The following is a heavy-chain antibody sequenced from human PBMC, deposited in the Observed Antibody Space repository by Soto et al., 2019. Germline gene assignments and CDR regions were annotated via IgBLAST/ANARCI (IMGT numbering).Heavy chain of an antibody. CDR2: IYHSGST. Sequence: SETLSLTCYVSGRSITSSNWWRWVRQPPGKRLEWFGEIYHSGSTNYNPALKSRVTISVDKSKNQFSLKLSSVTAADTAVYYCARVAVAGTRVDYWGQGTLVT. CDR3: ARVAVAGTRVDY. V-gene: IGHV4-4*02. CDR1: GRSITSSNW. J-gene: IGHJ4*02. D-gene: IGHD6-19*01.